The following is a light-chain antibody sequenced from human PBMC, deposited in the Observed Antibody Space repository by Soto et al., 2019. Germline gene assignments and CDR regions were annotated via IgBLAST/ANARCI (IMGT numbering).Light chain of an antibody. J-gene: IGKJ5*01. Sequence: EIVMTHSPATLSVSPGERATLSCRASQSVSSNLAWYQQKPGQAPRLLIYGASTRATGIPARFSGSGSGTDLTLTVSSLQSEDFEVYYCQQYNNWQITVGQGTRLEIK. CDR3: QQYNNWQIT. V-gene: IGKV3-15*01. CDR2: GAS. CDR1: QSVSSN.